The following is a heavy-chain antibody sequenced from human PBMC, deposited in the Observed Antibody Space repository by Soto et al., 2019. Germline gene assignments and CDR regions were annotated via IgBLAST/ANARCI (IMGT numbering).Heavy chain of an antibody. CDR1: GFSLNTRGVG. Sequence: SGPTLVNPTQTLTLTCTFSGFSLNTRGVGVGWIRQPPGKGLQWIGYIYNSGSTTYSTSLKSRVTISVDRSKNQFSLKMTSVTSADSAVYYCARLGGYYQSLNTWGQGTLVTVSS. CDR2: IYNSGST. CDR3: ARLGGYYQSLNT. V-gene: IGHV4-61*05. J-gene: IGHJ5*02. D-gene: IGHD3-3*01.